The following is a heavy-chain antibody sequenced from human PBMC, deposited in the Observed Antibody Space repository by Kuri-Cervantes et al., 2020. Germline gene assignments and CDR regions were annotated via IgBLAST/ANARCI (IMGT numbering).Heavy chain of an antibody. V-gene: IGHV1-18*04. J-gene: IGHJ6*02. CDR1: GYTFIAYY. CDR3: ASGYGSGSYHYYGMDV. CDR2: ISAYNGNT. D-gene: IGHD3-10*01. Sequence: ASVKVSCKASGYTFIAYYSNWVRQAPGQGLEWMGWISAYNGNTNYAQKLQGRVTMTTDTSTSTAYMELRSLRSDDTAVYYCASGYGSGSYHYYGMDVWGQGTTVTVSS.